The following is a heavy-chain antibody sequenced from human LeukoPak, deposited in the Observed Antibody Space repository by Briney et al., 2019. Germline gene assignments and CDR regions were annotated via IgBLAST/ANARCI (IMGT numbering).Heavy chain of an antibody. V-gene: IGHV4-34*01. CDR1: GGSFSGYY. CDR2: INHSGST. D-gene: IGHD2-2*01. Sequence: PSETLSLTCAVYGGSFSGYYWSWIRQPPGKGLEWIGEINHSGSTNYNPSLKSRVTISVDTSKNQFSLKLSSVTAADTAVYYCAGAVSTSCSDVWGQGTTVTVSS. CDR3: AGAVSTSCSDV. J-gene: IGHJ6*02.